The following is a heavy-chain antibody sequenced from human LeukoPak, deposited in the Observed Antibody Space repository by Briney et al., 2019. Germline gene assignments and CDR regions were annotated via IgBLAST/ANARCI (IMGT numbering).Heavy chain of an antibody. J-gene: IGHJ6*03. Sequence: SETLSLTCAVSGYSISSGYYWGWIRQPPGKGLEWIGSIYHSGSTYYNPSLKSRVTISVDTSKNQFSLKLSSVTAADTAVYYCASPGVYCSSTGCYTGDYYYYMDVWGKGTTVTVSS. D-gene: IGHD2-2*02. CDR3: ASPGVYCSSTGCYTGDYYYYMDV. CDR2: IYHSGST. V-gene: IGHV4-38-2*01. CDR1: GYSISSGYY.